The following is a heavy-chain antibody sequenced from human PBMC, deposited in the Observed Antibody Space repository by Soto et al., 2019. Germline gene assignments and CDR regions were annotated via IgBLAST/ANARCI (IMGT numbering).Heavy chain of an antibody. D-gene: IGHD4-4*01. CDR3: ARGPHYSNLDY. CDR1: RFTVSSNY. J-gene: IGHJ4*02. Sequence: GGSLRLSCAASRFTVSSNYMSWVRQAPGKGLEWVSVTYSGGTTYYADSVKGRFTISRDNSKNTLYLQMNSLRAEDTAVYYCARGPHYSNLDYWGQGTLVTVSS. CDR2: TYSGGTT. V-gene: IGHV3-53*01.